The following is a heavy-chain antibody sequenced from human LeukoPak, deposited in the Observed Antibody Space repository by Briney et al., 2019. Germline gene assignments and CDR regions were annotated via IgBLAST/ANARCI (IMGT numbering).Heavy chain of an antibody. V-gene: IGHV3-30*18. CDR1: GFTFSSYG. D-gene: IGHD2-2*01. CDR2: ISYDGSNK. CDR3: AKDEDIVVVPAAAGY. Sequence: GGSLRLSCAASGFTFSSYGMHWVRQAPGKGLEWVAVISYDGSNKYYADSVKGRFTISRDNSKNTLYLQMNSLRAEDTAVYYCAKDEDIVVVPAAAGYWGQGTLVTVSS. J-gene: IGHJ4*02.